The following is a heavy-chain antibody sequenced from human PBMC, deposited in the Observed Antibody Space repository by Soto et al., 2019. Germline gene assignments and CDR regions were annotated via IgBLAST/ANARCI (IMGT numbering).Heavy chain of an antibody. J-gene: IGHJ6*02. CDR1: GGIFSSCT. D-gene: IGHD3-10*01. Sequence: SVKVSCKASGGIFSSCTISWVRQAPGQGLEWLGGIIPIFDTPTYAQNFQGRVTITADKSTNTVYMELSSLRSEDTAVYYCATHGATTMARGAMKHYYYVMDVWGQGTTVTVSS. CDR2: IIPIFDTP. V-gene: IGHV1-69*06. CDR3: ATHGATTMARGAMKHYYYVMDV.